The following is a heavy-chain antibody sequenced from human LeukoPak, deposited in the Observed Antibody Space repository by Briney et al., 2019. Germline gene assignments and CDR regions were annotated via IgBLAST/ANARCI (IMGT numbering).Heavy chain of an antibody. D-gene: IGHD4-23*01. J-gene: IGHJ4*02. V-gene: IGHV4-34*01. Sequence: SETLSLTCTVSGGSISSYYWSWIRQPPGKGLEWIGEINHSGSTNYNPSLKSRVTISVDTSKNQFSLKLSSVTAADTAVYYCARENYGGNSHFDYWGQGTLVTVSS. CDR3: ARENYGGNSHFDY. CDR1: GGSISSYY. CDR2: INHSGST.